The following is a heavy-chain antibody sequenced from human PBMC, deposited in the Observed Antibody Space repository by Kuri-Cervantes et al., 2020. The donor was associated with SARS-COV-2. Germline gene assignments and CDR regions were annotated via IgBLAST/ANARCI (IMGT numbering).Heavy chain of an antibody. D-gene: IGHD3-10*01. CDR3: AKEGFFYGSGRHFDY. Sequence: ETLSLTCAASGFTFSSYSMNWVRQAPGKGLEWVSAISGSGGSTYYADSVKGRFTISRDNSKNTLYLQMNSLRAEDTAVYYCAKEGFFYGSGRHFDYWGQGTLVTVSS. CDR2: ISGSGGST. CDR1: GFTFSSYS. V-gene: IGHV3-23*01. J-gene: IGHJ4*02.